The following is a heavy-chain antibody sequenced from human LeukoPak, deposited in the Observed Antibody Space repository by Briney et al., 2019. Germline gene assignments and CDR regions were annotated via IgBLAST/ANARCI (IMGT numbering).Heavy chain of an antibody. J-gene: IGHJ5*02. CDR3: ARAAMVVTDGGQSGWFDP. V-gene: IGHV1-46*01. CDR2: INPSGGST. D-gene: IGHD4-23*01. Sequence: ASVKVSCKASGHTFTSYYMHWVRQAPGQGLEWMGIINPSGGSTSYAQKFQGRVTMTRDTSTSTVYMELSSLRSEDTAVYYCARAAMVVTDGGQSGWFDPWGQGTLVTVSS. CDR1: GHTFTSYY.